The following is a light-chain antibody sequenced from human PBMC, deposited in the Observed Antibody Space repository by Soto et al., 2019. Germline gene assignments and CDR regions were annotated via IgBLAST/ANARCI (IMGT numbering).Light chain of an antibody. J-gene: IGKJ2*01. V-gene: IGKV1-9*01. CDR1: QGINNF. Sequence: IQLTQSPSSLSVSVGDRVTITCRASQGINNFLAWYQQRPARAPQLLLYGASTLHSGVPSRFSGSGSGTDFTLTISSLQPEDFATYYCQQLTNFRFTFGQGTKLDIK. CDR3: QQLTNFRFT. CDR2: GAS.